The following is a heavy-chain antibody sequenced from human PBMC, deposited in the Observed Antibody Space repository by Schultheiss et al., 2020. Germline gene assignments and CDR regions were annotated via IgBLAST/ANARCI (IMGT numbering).Heavy chain of an antibody. J-gene: IGHJ4*02. CDR1: GYTFTSYD. CDR3: ARDSYGSDY. D-gene: IGHD5-18*01. CDR2: INPNSGGT. Sequence: ASVKVSCKASGYTFTSYDINWVRQAPGQGLEWMGRINPNSGGTDYAQKFQGRVTMTRNTSISTAYMELSSLRSEDTAVYYCARDSYGSDYWGQGTLVTVSS. V-gene: IGHV1-8*01.